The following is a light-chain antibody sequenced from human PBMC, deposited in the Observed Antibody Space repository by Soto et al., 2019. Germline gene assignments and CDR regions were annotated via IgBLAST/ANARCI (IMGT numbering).Light chain of an antibody. J-gene: IGKJ2*01. CDR2: QVS. V-gene: IGKV2-30*01. CDR3: MQGLHWPYT. CDR1: QSLVYSDGNTY. Sequence: DVVLTQSPLSLPVTLGQPASISCRSSQSLVYSDGNTYLNWFHQRPGQSPRRLINQVSNRESGVPDRISGSGSDTVFTLEISRVEAEDVGVYYCMQGLHWPYTFGQGTKLEIK.